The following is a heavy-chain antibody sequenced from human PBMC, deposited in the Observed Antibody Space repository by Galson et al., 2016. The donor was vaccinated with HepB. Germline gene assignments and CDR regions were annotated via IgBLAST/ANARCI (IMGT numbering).Heavy chain of an antibody. J-gene: IGHJ4*02. D-gene: IGHD5-18*01. Sequence: SLRLSCAVSGLTVIHNYMSWVRQAPGKGLEWVSVIYSGGSTYYADSVKGRFTISRDNSKNTLYLQMNSLRADDTAIYSCARDQGEALRGHTYGFPSGFDYWGQGTLGTVSS. CDR2: IYSGGST. CDR1: GLTVIHNY. V-gene: IGHV3-53*05. CDR3: ARDQGEALRGHTYGFPSGFDY.